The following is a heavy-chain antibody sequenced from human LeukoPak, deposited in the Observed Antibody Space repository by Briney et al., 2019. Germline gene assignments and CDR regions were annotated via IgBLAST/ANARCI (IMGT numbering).Heavy chain of an antibody. CDR1: GGSISSYY. CDR2: IYYSGST. J-gene: IGHJ4*02. V-gene: IGHV4-59*01. D-gene: IGHD2-2*01. Sequence: PSETLSLTCTVSGGSISSYYWSWIRQPPGKGLEWIGDIYYSGSTNYNPSLKSRVTISVETSKNQFSLKLSSVTAADTAVYSCARGPRGSTNCAFDYWGQGMLVTVSS. CDR3: ARGPRGSTNCAFDY.